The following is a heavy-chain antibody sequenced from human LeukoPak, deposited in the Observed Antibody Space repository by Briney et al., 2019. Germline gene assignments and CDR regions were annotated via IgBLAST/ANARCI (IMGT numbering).Heavy chain of an antibody. V-gene: IGHV3-30-3*01. CDR3: TRGAGWLIDY. J-gene: IGHJ4*02. D-gene: IGHD3-16*01. CDR1: GFTFSSYA. CDR2: ISYDGSNK. Sequence: GSLRLSCAASGFTFSSYAMHWVRQAPGKGLEWVAVISYDGSNKYYADFVKGRFTISRDNSKNTLYLQMNSLRAEDTAVYYCTRGAGWLIDYWGQGILVTVSS.